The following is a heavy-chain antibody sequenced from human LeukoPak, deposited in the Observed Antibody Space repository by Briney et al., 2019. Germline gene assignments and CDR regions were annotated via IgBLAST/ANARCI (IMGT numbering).Heavy chain of an antibody. CDR2: IKQDGSEK. CDR3: ATDSAGNDY. J-gene: IGHJ4*02. CDR1: GFTFSTYW. Sequence: GGSLRLSCAASGFTFSTYWMSWVRQAPGKGLEWVANIKQDGSEKYYVDSVKGRFTISRDNAKNSLYLQMNSLRAEDTAMYYCATDSAGNDYWGQGTLVTASS. D-gene: IGHD6-13*01. V-gene: IGHV3-7*01.